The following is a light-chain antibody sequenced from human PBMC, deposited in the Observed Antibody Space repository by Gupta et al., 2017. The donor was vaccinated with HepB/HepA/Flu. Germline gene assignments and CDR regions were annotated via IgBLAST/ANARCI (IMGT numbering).Light chain of an antibody. CDR3: SSYAGSNML. Sequence: QSALTQPPSASGSPGQSVTISCTGTSSDVGGYNYVSWYQQHPGKAPKLMMYEVSKRPSGVPDRFSGSKSGNKAYLTVSGLQAEDDAEDYCSSYAGSNMLFGGGTKLTVL. J-gene: IGLJ2*01. V-gene: IGLV2-8*01. CDR2: EVS. CDR1: SSDVGGYNY.